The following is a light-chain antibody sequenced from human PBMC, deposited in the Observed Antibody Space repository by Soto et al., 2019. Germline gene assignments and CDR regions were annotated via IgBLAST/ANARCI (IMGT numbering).Light chain of an antibody. CDR3: QQYGSSPRT. Sequence: EIVLTQSPGTLSLSPGERATLSCRASQSVSSSYLAWYQQKPGQAPRLLIYGASSRATGIPDRFSGSGSGTDVTLTISRLEPEDFAVYYCQQYGSSPRTFXQGTKVDIK. V-gene: IGKV3-20*01. CDR1: QSVSSSY. J-gene: IGKJ1*01. CDR2: GAS.